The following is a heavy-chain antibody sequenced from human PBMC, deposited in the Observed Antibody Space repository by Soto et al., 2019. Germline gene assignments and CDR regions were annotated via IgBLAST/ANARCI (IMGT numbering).Heavy chain of an antibody. V-gene: IGHV3-30-3*01. J-gene: IGHJ4*02. D-gene: IGHD2-21*01. CDR3: ARAGSISMIVVANFDY. CDR1: GFTFRSYA. CDR2: ISYDGSSK. Sequence: GGSLRLSCAASGFTFRSYAIHWLRQAPGEGLEWVAVISYDGSSKYYADSVKGRFTISRDNSKNTLYLQMNSLRTEDTAVYYCARAGSISMIVVANFDYWGQGTLVTVSS.